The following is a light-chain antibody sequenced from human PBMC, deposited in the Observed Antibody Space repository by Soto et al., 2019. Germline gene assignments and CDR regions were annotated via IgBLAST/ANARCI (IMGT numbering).Light chain of an antibody. CDR1: QSVNIY. CDR2: GAS. J-gene: IGKJ4*01. V-gene: IGKV3D-15*01. Sequence: EIVMTQSPATLSVSPGERATLSCRASQSVNIYLAWYQQKPGQPPRLLIFGASSRATGIPARFSGSGSGTEFNLPISSLQSEDFAVYFCQQYDDWLRLTFGGGTKVDI. CDR3: QQYDDWLRLT.